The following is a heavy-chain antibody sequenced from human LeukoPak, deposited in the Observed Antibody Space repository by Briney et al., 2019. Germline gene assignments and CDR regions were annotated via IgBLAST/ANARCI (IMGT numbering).Heavy chain of an antibody. J-gene: IGHJ4*02. Sequence: PSETLSLTCTVSGGSISSYYWSWIRQPPGKGLEWIGYIYYSGSTNYNPSLKSRVTISVDTSKNQFSLKLSSVTAADTAVYYCARAVDSSGWSDYWGQGTLVTVSS. D-gene: IGHD6-19*01. CDR1: GGSISSYY. CDR3: ARAVDSSGWSDY. V-gene: IGHV4-59*01. CDR2: IYYSGST.